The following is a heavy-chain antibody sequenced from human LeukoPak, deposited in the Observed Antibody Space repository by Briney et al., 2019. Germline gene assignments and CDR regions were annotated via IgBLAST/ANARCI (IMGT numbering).Heavy chain of an antibody. V-gene: IGHV1-69*05. J-gene: IGHJ3*02. CDR3: ARDVQYCGGECYADALDI. CDR1: GGTFSSYA. D-gene: IGHD2-21*01. CDR2: IIPIFGTA. Sequence: ASVKVSCKASGGTFSSYAISWVRQAPGQGLEWMGGIIPIFGTANYAQKFQGRVTITTDESTSTAYMELSSLRSEDTAVYYCARDVQYCGGECYADALDIWGQGTMVTVSS.